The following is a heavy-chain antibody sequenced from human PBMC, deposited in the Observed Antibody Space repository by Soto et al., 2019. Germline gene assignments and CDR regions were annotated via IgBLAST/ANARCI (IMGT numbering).Heavy chain of an antibody. CDR3: ARDLTTATGAFDY. CDR2: ISSSSNNI. Sequence: EVQLVESGGGLVKPGGSLRLSCAASGFSLSAYSMNGVRQAPGKGLEWVSSISSSSNNIYYADSVKGRFTISRDNAKNSLFLQVNSLRDEDTAVYFCARDLTTATGAFDYWGQGTLVTVSS. D-gene: IGHD6-13*01. J-gene: IGHJ4*02. V-gene: IGHV3-21*01. CDR1: GFSLSAYS.